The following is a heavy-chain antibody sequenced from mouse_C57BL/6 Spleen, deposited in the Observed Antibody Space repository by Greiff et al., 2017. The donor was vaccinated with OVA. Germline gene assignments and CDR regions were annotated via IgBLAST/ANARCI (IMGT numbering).Heavy chain of an antibody. D-gene: IGHD1-1*01. CDR2: IRLKSDNYAT. Sequence: EVQLVESGGGLVQPGGSMKLSCVASGFTFSNYWMNWVRQSPEKGLEWVAQIRLKSDNYATHYAESVKGRFTSSRDDSKSSVYLQMNNLRTEDTGIYYCTGGTTVYWGQGTTLTVSS. V-gene: IGHV6-3*01. J-gene: IGHJ2*01. CDR3: TGGTTVY. CDR1: GFTFSNYW.